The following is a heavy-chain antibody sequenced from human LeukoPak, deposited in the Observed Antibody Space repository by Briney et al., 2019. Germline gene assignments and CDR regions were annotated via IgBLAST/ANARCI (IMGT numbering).Heavy chain of an antibody. D-gene: IGHD6-19*01. Sequence: SETLSLTCTVSGGSISSYYWSWIRQPPGKGLEWIGYIYYSGSTNYNPSLKSRVTISVDTSKNQFSLKLSSVTAADTAVYYCAIYIAVAGSFDYWGQGTLVTVSS. CDR2: IYYSGST. J-gene: IGHJ4*02. CDR1: GGSISSYY. V-gene: IGHV4-59*12. CDR3: AIYIAVAGSFDY.